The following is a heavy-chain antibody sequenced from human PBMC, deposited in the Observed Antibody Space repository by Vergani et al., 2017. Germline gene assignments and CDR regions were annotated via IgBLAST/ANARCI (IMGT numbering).Heavy chain of an antibody. J-gene: IGHJ4*02. V-gene: IGHV3-53*02. Sequence: EVQLVETGGGLIQPGGSLRLFCAASGFTVSSNYMSCVRQAPGKGLEWVSVIYSGGSTYYADSVKGRFTISRDHAKNTLYLQMNSLRAEDTAVYYCARVPINDFLFDYWGQGTLVTVSS. CDR1: GFTVSSNY. CDR3: ARVPINDFLFDY. D-gene: IGHD2-2*01. CDR2: IYSGGST.